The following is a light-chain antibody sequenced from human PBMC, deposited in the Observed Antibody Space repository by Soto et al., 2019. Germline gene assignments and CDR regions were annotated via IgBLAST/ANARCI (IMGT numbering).Light chain of an antibody. V-gene: IGLV2-23*02. CDR2: EVT. CDR3: CSYAGGSIPVV. J-gene: IGLJ3*02. CDR1: SSDVGSYNL. Sequence: QSALTHPASVSGSPGQSITISCTGTSSDVGSYNLVSWYQQHPGKAPKLMIYEVTKRPSGVSNRLSGSKSGNTASLTISGLQAEDEADYYCCSYAGGSIPVVFGGGTKLTVL.